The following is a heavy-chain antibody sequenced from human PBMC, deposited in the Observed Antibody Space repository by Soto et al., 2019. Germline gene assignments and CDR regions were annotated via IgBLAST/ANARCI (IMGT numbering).Heavy chain of an antibody. D-gene: IGHD3-22*01. J-gene: IGHJ4*02. V-gene: IGHV1-18*01. CDR2: INTYNGNT. CDR3: ARGPTDYYDNSRNYFLDC. Sequence: ASVKVSCKASGYTFTTYGVSWVRQAPGQGLDWMGWINTYNGNTKYAERLQGRVTMTTDTTTSTAYMELRSLRSDDTAVYYCARGPTDYYDNSRNYFLDCWGQGTLVTVSS. CDR1: GYTFTTYG.